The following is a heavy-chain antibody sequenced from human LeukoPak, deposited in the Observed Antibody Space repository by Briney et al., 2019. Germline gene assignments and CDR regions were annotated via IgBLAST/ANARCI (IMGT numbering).Heavy chain of an antibody. CDR1: GFTFSSYG. CDR2: ISDSGGET. Sequence: GGSLRLSCAAPGFTFSSYGMHWVRQAPGKGLEWVSVISDSGGETSYADSGKGRFTISRDNSKNTVYLQMSSLRAEDTAVYYCAKTDCTSSSCYTIDSWGQGTLVTVSS. D-gene: IGHD2-2*02. V-gene: IGHV3-23*01. CDR3: AKTDCTSSSCYTIDS. J-gene: IGHJ4*02.